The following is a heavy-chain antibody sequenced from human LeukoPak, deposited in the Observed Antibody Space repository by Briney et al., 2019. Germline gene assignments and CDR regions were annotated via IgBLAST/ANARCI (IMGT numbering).Heavy chain of an antibody. Sequence: GGSLRLSCAASGFTFSSYAMSWVRQAPGKGLEWVSAISGSGDSTYYPDSVKGRFTISRDNSKNTLYLQMNSLRAEDTAVYYCASGGYSGSYWVGDAFDIWGQGTMVTVSS. J-gene: IGHJ3*02. CDR1: GFTFSSYA. D-gene: IGHD1-26*01. CDR2: ISGSGDST. V-gene: IGHV3-23*01. CDR3: ASGGYSGSYWVGDAFDI.